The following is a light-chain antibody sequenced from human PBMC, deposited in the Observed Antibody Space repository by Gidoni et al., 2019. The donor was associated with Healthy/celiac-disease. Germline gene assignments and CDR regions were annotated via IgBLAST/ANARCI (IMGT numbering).Light chain of an antibody. V-gene: IGLV1-51*01. J-gene: IGLJ2*01. CDR1: SSNIGNNY. Sequence: SVLTPPPSVSAAPGQTFTISCSGSSSNIGNNYVSWYQQLPGTAPKLLIYDNNKRPSGIPDRFSGSKSGTSATLGITGLQTGDEADYYCGTWDSSLSAVVFGGGTKLTVL. CDR2: DNN. CDR3: GTWDSSLSAVV.